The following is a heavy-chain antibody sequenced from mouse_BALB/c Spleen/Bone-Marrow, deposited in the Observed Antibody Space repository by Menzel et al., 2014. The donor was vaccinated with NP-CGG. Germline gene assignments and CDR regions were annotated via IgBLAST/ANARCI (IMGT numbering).Heavy chain of an antibody. CDR1: GYTFTNYW. Sequence: QVQLQQSGAELVRPGTSVKMSCKAAGYTFTNYWIGWVKQRPGHGLEWIGDIYPGDNYTNYNEKFKGKATLTADTSSSTAYMQLSSLTSEDSAIYYCTGGGYDYTWFAYWGQGTLVTVSA. CDR2: IYPGDNYT. V-gene: IGHV1-63*02. D-gene: IGHD2-4*01. CDR3: TGGGYDYTWFAY. J-gene: IGHJ3*01.